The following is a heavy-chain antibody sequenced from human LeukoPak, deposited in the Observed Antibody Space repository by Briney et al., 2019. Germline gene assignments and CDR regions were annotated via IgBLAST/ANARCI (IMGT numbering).Heavy chain of an antibody. J-gene: IGHJ4*02. V-gene: IGHV3-7*04. Sequence: GGSLRLSCAASGFTFSSYRMSWVRQAPGKGLEWVANIKKDGSDKYYVDSVKGRFTISKDNAKNSLYLQMNSLRAEDTAVYYCARGSDILTGYLFRFDYWGQGTLVTVSS. CDR3: ARGSDILTGYLFRFDY. CDR1: GFTFSSYR. CDR2: IKKDGSDK. D-gene: IGHD3-9*01.